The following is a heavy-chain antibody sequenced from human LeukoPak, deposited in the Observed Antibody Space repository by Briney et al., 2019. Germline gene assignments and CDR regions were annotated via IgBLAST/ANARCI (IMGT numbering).Heavy chain of an antibody. J-gene: IGHJ4*02. Sequence: PGGSLRLSCAASGFTFSSYAMSWVRQAPGKGLEWVSVISGSGAGTYYAASVKGRFTISRDNSKNVLYLQMNSLRAEDTAVYYCAKDRRDGYNYLDYWGRGTLVTVSS. V-gene: IGHV3-23*01. CDR2: ISGSGAGT. CDR1: GFTFSSYA. CDR3: AKDRRDGYNYLDY. D-gene: IGHD5-24*01.